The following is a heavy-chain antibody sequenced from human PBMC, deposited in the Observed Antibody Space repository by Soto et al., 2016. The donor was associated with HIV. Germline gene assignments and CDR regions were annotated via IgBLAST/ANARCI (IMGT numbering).Heavy chain of an antibody. CDR3: ARDRKMTTVTTSGLFGMDV. J-gene: IGHJ6*02. Sequence: QVQLVQSAAEVKNPGASLKVSCKTSGYTFTDYYILWVRQAPGQGLEWMAWSNPKSGASNSAQRFQGRVTMTRDTSISTAYMELNSLESDDTAVYYCARDRKMTTVTTSGLFGMDVWGQGTTVTVSS. V-gene: IGHV1-2*02. D-gene: IGHD4-17*01. CDR1: GYTFTDYY. CDR2: SNPKSGAS.